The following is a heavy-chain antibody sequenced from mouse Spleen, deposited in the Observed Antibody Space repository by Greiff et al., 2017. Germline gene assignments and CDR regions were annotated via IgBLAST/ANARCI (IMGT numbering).Heavy chain of an antibody. J-gene: IGHJ3*01. V-gene: IGHV5-17*01. D-gene: IGHD2-1*01. CDR3: ARRDGNGAWFAY. Sequence: EVQLQESGGGLVKPGGSLTLSCAASGFTFSDYGMHWVRQTPEKGLEWVAYISSGSSTIYYADTVKGRFTISRDNAKNTLFLQMTSLTSEDTAVYYCARRDGNGAWFAYWGQGTLVTVSA. CDR1: GFTFSDYG. CDR2: ISSGSSTI.